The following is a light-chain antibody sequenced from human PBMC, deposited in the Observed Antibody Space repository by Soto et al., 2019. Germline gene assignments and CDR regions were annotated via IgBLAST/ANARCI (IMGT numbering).Light chain of an antibody. Sequence: EIMMTQSPATLSVSPGERATLSCRASQSVSGNLAWYQHKPGQTPRLLIYGASTRAAGIPARFSGSGSWTEFSLTISSLQSEDYAVYYCQQYNNWPRTFGQGTKVDIK. CDR1: QSVSGN. CDR3: QQYNNWPRT. CDR2: GAS. V-gene: IGKV3-15*01. J-gene: IGKJ1*01.